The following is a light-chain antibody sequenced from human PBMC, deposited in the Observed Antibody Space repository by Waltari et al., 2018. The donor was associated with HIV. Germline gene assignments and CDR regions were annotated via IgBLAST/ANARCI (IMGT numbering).Light chain of an antibody. J-gene: IGLJ2*01. V-gene: IGLV2-14*01. Sequence: QSALTQPASVSGSPGQSITISCTGTSSDVGGYKYVSWYQQHPGKAPTLMIYEVNNRPSGISDRCAGSKSANTASLTISGLQADDEADYYCISFTTTNSPHVLFGGGTKLTV. CDR3: ISFTTTNSPHVL. CDR2: EVN. CDR1: SSDVGGYKY.